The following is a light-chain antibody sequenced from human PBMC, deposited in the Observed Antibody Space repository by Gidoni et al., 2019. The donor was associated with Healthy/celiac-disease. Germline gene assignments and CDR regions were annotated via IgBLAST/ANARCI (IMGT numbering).Light chain of an antibody. CDR1: KLGDKY. CDR2: QDS. V-gene: IGLV3-1*01. CDR3: QAWDSSTAV. J-gene: IGLJ2*01. Sequence: SYELTQPPSVSVSPGQTASITCSGDKLGDKYARWYQQKPGQSPVLVIYQDSKRPSGIPERFPGSNSGNTATLTISGTQAMDEADYYCQAWDSSTAVFGGGTKLTVL.